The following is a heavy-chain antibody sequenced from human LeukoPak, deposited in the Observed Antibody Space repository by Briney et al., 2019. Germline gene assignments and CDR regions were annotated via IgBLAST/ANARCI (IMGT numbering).Heavy chain of an antibody. Sequence: GGSLRLSCAASGFTFSSHSMNWVRQAPGKGLEWVSAISGSGGSTYYADSVKGRFTISRDNSKNTLYLQMNSLRAEDTAVYYCAKLPEVAAAGPLEYWGQGTLVTVSS. J-gene: IGHJ4*02. CDR3: AKLPEVAAAGPLEY. V-gene: IGHV3-23*01. CDR1: GFTFSSHS. D-gene: IGHD6-13*01. CDR2: ISGSGGST.